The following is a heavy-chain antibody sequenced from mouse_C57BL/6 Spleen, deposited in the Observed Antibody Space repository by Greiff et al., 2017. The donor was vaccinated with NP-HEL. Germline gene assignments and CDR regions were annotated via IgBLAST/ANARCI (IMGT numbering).Heavy chain of an antibody. J-gene: IGHJ3*01. CDR3: ARWPSTMVRAWFAY. CDR2: INPNNGGT. V-gene: IGHV1-26*01. CDR1: GYTFTDYY. D-gene: IGHD2-2*01. Sequence: EVQLQQSGPELVKPGASVKISCKASGYTFTDYYMNWVKQSHGKSHEWIGDINPNNGGTSYNQKFKGKATLTVDKSSSTAYMELRSLTSEDSAVYYCARWPSTMVRAWFAYWGQGTLVTVSA.